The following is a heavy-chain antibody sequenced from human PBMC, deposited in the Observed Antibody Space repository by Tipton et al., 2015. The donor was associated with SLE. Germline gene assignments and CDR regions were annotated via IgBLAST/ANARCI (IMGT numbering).Heavy chain of an antibody. CDR2: INPISGDT. V-gene: IGHV1-2*06. J-gene: IGHJ4*02. CDR3: ARDLSDDWVF. Sequence: QVQLVQSGPEVKKPGASVKVSCKASGYTFTHYFIHWVRQAPGQGLEWMGRINPISGDTNYAQKFHGRVTMTRDTSISTANMELSRLTSDDTAVYYCARDLSDDWVFWGQGTLVTVSS. CDR1: GYTFTHYF. D-gene: IGHD2-21*01.